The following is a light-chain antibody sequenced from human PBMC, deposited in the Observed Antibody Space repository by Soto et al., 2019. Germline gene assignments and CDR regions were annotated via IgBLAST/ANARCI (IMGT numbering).Light chain of an antibody. Sequence: EIVLTKSQDTLSLSPGEGASLSCRASQSVHTFLAWYQQKPGQAPRLLIYGASTRATGVPARFSGSGSGTDFTLTISSLEPEDFAVYYCHQRSNWPPDTFGQGTRLEIK. J-gene: IGKJ5*01. V-gene: IGKV3-11*01. CDR3: HQRSNWPPDT. CDR1: QSVHTF. CDR2: GAS.